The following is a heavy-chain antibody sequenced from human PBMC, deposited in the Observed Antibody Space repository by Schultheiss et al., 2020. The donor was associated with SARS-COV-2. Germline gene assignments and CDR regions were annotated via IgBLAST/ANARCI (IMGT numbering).Heavy chain of an antibody. CDR3: TRDGSDRYYYYGMDV. V-gene: IGHV3-15*01. CDR2: IKSKTDGGTT. D-gene: IGHD6-19*01. CDR1: GFTFSNAW. Sequence: GGSLRLSCAASGFTFSNAWMSWVRQAPGKGLEWVGRIKSKTDGGTTDYGAPVKGRFTISRDDSKNTLYLQMNSLNTEDTAVYYCTRDGSDRYYYYGMDVWGQGTTVTVSS. J-gene: IGHJ6*02.